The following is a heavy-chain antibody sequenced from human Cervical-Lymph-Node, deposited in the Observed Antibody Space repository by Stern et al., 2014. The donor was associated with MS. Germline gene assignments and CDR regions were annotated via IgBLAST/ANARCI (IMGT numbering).Heavy chain of an antibody. CDR3: MKAWGH. V-gene: IGHV1-8*01. CDR1: GYIFTSDD. D-gene: IGHD7-27*01. J-gene: IGHJ1*01. CDR2: MNPDSGDT. Sequence: VQLVQSGAEVRKPGASVRLSCKASGYIFTSDDINWVRQASGQGLEWMAWMNPDSGDTGFEQKFRGRVTMTRDVSTSTVYMELSSLTSEDTAVYYCMKAWGHWGQGTQVTVSS.